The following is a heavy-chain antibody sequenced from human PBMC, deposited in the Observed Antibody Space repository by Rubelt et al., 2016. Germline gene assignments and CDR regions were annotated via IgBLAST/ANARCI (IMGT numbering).Heavy chain of an antibody. Sequence: QVQLQESGPGLVKPSETLSLTCTVSGGSISSYYWSWIRQPPGKGLEWIGYIYYSGSTNYNPSLKSRVTISVDTSKNQFSLKLSSVTAADTAVYYCARGLGGTTALPYWGQGTLVTVSS. V-gene: IGHV4-59*12. J-gene: IGHJ4*02. CDR2: IYYSGST. CDR1: GGSISSYY. CDR3: ARGLGGTTALPY. D-gene: IGHD3-16*01.